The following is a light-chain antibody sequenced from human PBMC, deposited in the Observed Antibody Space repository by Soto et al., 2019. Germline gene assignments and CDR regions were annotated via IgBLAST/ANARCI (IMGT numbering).Light chain of an antibody. J-gene: IGKJ5*01. Sequence: EIVFAQAPGPLSLSPGERATPSCTTSQSRGSNFLAWYQHKPGQAPRLLIYASSNRATGIPDRFSGSASGTDFTLTINRLEPEDFAVYYCQLYGISPHVGQGTRLEIK. CDR2: ASS. V-gene: IGKV3-20*01. CDR3: QLYGISPH. CDR1: QSRGSNF.